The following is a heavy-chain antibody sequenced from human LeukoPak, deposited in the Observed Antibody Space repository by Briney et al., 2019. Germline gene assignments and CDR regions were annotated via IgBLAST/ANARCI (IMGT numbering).Heavy chain of an antibody. J-gene: IGHJ6*04. CDR2: IKKDGSEK. Sequence: PGGSLRLSCAASGFTFSSHWMSWVRQAPGKGLEWVANIKKDGSEKYYVDAVKGRFTISRDNAKTSLYLQMNNLRAEDTAVYYCAELGITMIGGVWGKGTTVTISS. V-gene: IGHV3-7*01. CDR1: GFTFSSHW. D-gene: IGHD3-10*02. CDR3: AELGITMIGGV.